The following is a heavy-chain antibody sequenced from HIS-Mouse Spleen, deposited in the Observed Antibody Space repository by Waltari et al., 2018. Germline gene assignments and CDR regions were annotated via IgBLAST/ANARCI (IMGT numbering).Heavy chain of an antibody. J-gene: IGHJ3*02. V-gene: IGHV1-2*02. CDR2: INPNRGGT. CDR1: GYTFTGYY. CDR3: ARDPTLDAFDI. Sequence: QVQLVQSGAEVKKPGASVKVSCKASGYTFTGYYMHWVRQAPGQGFEWMGWINPNRGGTNYAQKFQGRVTMTRDTSISTAYMELSRLRSDDTAVYYCARDPTLDAFDIWGQGTMVTVSS.